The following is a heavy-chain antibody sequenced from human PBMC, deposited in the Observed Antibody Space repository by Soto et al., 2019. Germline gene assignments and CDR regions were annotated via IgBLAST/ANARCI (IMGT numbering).Heavy chain of an antibody. V-gene: IGHV3-23*05. CDR3: AGGDSGSFDS. D-gene: IGHD3-16*01. J-gene: IGHJ4*02. CDR1: GFTFASYA. Sequence: PGGSLRLSCAASGFTFASYAMAWVRQAPGKGVEWVSGIDASGSRTYYADSVKGRFTISRDNAKNSLYLQMNNLRPEDTAVYYCAGGDSGSFDSWGQGTLVTVSS. CDR2: IDASGSRT.